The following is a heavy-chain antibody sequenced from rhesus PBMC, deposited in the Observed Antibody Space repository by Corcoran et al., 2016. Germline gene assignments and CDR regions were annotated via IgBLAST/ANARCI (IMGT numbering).Heavy chain of an antibody. CDR2: IGGSDGAT. CDR3: VRHPEHANFEYRFPV. V-gene: IGHV4-127*01. D-gene: IGHD4-17*01. CDR1: GYSISSGYG. Sequence: QGQLQESGPGLVKPSETLSLTCSVSGYSISSGYGWSWIRQPPGKGLEWIGDIGGSDGATNNNPSLKSRVTISTDTSKNPFSLKLTSVVAADTAVYYCVRHPEHANFEYRFPVWGAGVLVTVSS. J-gene: IGHJ5-1*01.